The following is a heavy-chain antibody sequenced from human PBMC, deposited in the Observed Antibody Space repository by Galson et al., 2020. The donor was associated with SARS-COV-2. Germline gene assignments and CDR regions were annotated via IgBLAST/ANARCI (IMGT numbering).Heavy chain of an antibody. V-gene: IGHV4-59*01. Sequence: ASETLSLTCTVSGGSISSYYWSWIRQPPGKGLQWIGYIYYSGTTSYNPSLKSRVTISVDTSKNQFSLNLSSVTAADTAVYYCARDLGSNYYDSGSLHLDDWGQGSLVTVSS. J-gene: IGHJ4*02. CDR1: GGSISSYY. CDR3: ARDLGSNYYDSGSLHLDD. CDR2: IYYSGTT. D-gene: IGHD3-10*01.